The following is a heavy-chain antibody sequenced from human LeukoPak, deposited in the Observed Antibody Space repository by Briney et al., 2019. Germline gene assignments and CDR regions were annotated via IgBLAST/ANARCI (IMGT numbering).Heavy chain of an antibody. Sequence: GGSLRLSCAASGFTFGSYAMSWVRQAPGKGLEWVSAIKGRFTISRDNSKNTLYLQMNSLRAEDTAVYYCAKDPELWGPGTMVTVSS. CDR3: AKDPEL. J-gene: IGHJ3*01. D-gene: IGHD1-14*01. CDR1: GFTFGSYA. V-gene: IGHV3-23*01. CDR2: I.